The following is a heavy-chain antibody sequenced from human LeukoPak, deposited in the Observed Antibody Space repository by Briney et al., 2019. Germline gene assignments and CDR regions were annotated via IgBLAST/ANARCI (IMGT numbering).Heavy chain of an antibody. CDR1: GYTFTNSW. CDR2: IYPRNSDT. J-gene: IGHJ4*02. V-gene: IGHV5-51*01. CDR3: VKMIGLGEVSPYFDY. D-gene: IGHD3-16*02. Sequence: GESLKISCKASGYTFTNSWIGWARQMPGKGLEYMGIIYPRNSDTRYSPSFQGQVTISADRSITTAYLQWSSLRASDTAMYYCVKMIGLGEVSPYFDYWGQGSLVTVSS.